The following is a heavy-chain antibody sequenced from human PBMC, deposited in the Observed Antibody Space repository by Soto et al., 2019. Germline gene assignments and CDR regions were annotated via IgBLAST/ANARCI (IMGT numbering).Heavy chain of an antibody. D-gene: IGHD6-13*01. V-gene: IGHV4-61*01. CDR3: GRGYISSWYWFDL. J-gene: IGHJ2*01. CDR2: IYYSGST. CDR1: GGSVSSGSHY. Sequence: QVQLQESGPGLVKPSETLSLTCTVSGGSVSSGSHYWSWIRQPPGRGLEWIGYIYYSGSTYYNPSLKSRVTISADTSTNQFSLKLSSVTAADTAVYYCGRGYISSWYWFDLWGRGTLVTVSS.